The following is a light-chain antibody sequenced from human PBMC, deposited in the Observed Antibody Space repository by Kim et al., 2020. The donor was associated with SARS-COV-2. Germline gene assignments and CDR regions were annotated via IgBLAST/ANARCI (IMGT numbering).Light chain of an antibody. CDR3: CSYAGSYTWV. Sequence: GLSVTISCTRTNNDVGGYDYVSWYQQHPGKAPKLMIYDLSNRPSGVPDRFSGSKSGNTASLTISGLQAEDEADYYCCSYAGSYTWVFGGGTQLTVL. V-gene: IGLV2-11*03. CDR2: DLS. CDR1: NNDVGGYDY. J-gene: IGLJ3*02.